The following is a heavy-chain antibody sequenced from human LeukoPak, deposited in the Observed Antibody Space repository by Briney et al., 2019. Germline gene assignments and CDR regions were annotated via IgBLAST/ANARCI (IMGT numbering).Heavy chain of an antibody. V-gene: IGHV5-51*01. D-gene: IGHD3-9*01. CDR2: IYPGDSDT. CDR1: GYSFTSYW. J-gene: IGHJ4*02. CDR3: ARHGDDILTGYLSPPDY. Sequence: GESLKISCKGSGYSFTSYWIGWVRQMPGKGLEWMGIIYPGDSDTRYSPSFQGQVTISADKSISTAYLQWSSLKASDTAMYYCARHGDDILTGYLSPPDYWGQGTLVTVSS.